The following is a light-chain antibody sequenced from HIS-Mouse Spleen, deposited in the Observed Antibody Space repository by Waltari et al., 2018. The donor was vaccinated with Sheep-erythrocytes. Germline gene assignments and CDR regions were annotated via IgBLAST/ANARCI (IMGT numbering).Light chain of an antibody. CDR3: QQSYSTPQFT. J-gene: IGKJ3*01. V-gene: IGKV1-39*01. CDR2: AAS. Sequence: DIQMTQSPSSLSASVVDRVTITCRASQSISSYLNWYQQKPGKAPKLLIYAASSLQSGVPSRFSVSGSGTDFTLTISSLQPEDFATYYCQQSYSTPQFTFGPGTKVDIK. CDR1: QSISSY.